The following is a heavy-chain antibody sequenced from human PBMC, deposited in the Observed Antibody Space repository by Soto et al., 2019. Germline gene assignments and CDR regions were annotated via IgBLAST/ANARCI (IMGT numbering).Heavy chain of an antibody. Sequence: EVQLEESGGGLVQPGGSVRLSCTASGLTFNTYYMSWVRQAPGKGLEWVANIKEDGSGKNYVDSVKGRFTISVDNAKKSVYLQMNSLRAEDTALYYCAGGEGWISDFWGQGTPVTVSS. CDR2: IKEDGSGK. J-gene: IGHJ4*02. D-gene: IGHD6-19*01. V-gene: IGHV3-7*05. CDR1: GLTFNTYY. CDR3: AGGEGWISDF.